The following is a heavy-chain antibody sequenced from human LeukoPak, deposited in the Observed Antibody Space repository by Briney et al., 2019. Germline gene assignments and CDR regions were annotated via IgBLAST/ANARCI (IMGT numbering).Heavy chain of an antibody. CDR1: GYSVSTSGVA. D-gene: IGHD6-25*01. V-gene: IGHV6-1*01. CDR2: TYYTSKWNT. CDR3: ARGRASAFDV. Sequence: SQTLSLSCAISGYSVSTSGVAWNWVRQSPSRGLEWLGRTYYTSKWNTDYAVSVKSRIVVNPDTSNNQFSLQLNSVTSEDTAVYYCARGRASAFDVWGQGTMVTVSS. J-gene: IGHJ3*01.